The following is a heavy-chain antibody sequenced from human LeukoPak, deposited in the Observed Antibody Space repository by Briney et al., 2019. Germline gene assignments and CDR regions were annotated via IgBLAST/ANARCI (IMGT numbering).Heavy chain of an antibody. CDR3: ARDCGGGSCYGPYDAFDI. CDR1: GFTFSSHG. Sequence: GGSLRLSCAASGFTFSSHGMSWVRQAPGKGLEWVSGISGGGGGTFYADSVRGRFTISRDSSKNTVYLQMNSLRAEDTAVYYCARDCGGGSCYGPYDAFDIWGQGTMVTVSS. J-gene: IGHJ3*02. V-gene: IGHV3-23*01. D-gene: IGHD2-15*01. CDR2: ISGGGGGT.